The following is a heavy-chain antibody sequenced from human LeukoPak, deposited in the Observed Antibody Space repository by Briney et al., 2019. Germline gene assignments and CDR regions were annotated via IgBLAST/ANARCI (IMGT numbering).Heavy chain of an antibody. D-gene: IGHD5-24*01. Sequence: GRSLRLSCAVSGFTFTGHDLHWVRQAPGKGLEWVAVISYDGSKKYYADSVKGRFTISRDNSKNTVYLQMNSLRAEDTAVYYCAKVLVEMATIGNYYYAMDVWGQGTTVTVSS. V-gene: IGHV3-30*18. CDR1: GFTFTGHD. CDR3: AKVLVEMATIGNYYYAMDV. J-gene: IGHJ6*02. CDR2: ISYDGSKK.